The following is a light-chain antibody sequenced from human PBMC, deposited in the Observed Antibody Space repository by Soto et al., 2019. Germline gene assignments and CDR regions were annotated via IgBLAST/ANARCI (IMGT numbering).Light chain of an antibody. CDR2: DVS. V-gene: IGKV1-5*01. Sequence: QILPSTNTLSASVGDTVPITFRASQRISGWLAWHQQKPGKDPKLLIYDVSALKRGVPPRFSGSGSGTEFTLTISSLQPEDFATYYCQQYDSFSVTFGQGTKV. J-gene: IGKJ1*01. CDR3: QQYDSFSVT. CDR1: QRISGW.